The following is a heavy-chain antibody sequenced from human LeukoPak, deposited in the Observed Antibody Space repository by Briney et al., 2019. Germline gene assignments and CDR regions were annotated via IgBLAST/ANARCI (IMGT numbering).Heavy chain of an antibody. CDR3: ASARLGEFDY. V-gene: IGHV3-48*03. CDR2: ISSSGSTI. CDR1: GFTFSSYE. J-gene: IGHJ4*02. D-gene: IGHD3-16*01. Sequence: PGGSLRLSCAASGFTFSSYEMNWVREAPGKGLEWVSYISSSGSTIYYADSVKGRFTISRDNAKNSLYLQMNSLRAEDTAVYYCASARLGEFDYWGQGTLVTVSS.